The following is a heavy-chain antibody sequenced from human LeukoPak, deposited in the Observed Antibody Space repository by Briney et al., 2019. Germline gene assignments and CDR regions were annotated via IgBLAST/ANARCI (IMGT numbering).Heavy chain of an antibody. J-gene: IGHJ4*02. CDR1: GYTFTGYY. CDR3: ARVMSWGGYDFFDY. CDR2: INPNSGGT. Sequence: ASVKVSCKASGYTFTGYYMHWVRQAPGQGLEWMGWINPNSGGTNYAQKFQGRVTMTRDTSISTAYMELSRLRSDDTAVYYCARVMSWGGYDFFDYWGQGTLVTVSS. V-gene: IGHV1-2*02. D-gene: IGHD5-12*01.